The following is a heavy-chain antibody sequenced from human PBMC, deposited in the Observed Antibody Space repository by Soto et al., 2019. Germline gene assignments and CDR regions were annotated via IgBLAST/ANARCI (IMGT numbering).Heavy chain of an antibody. V-gene: IGHV1-18*01. CDR3: ARDQYDFWSGYPVYYYGMDV. J-gene: IGHJ6*02. Sequence: ASVKVSCKASGYTFTSYGISWVRQAPGQGLEWMGRISAYNGNTNYAQKIQGRVTMTTDTSTSTAFMELRSLSFVDTAVYYCARDQYDFWSGYPVYYYGMDVWGQGTTVTVSS. D-gene: IGHD3-3*01. CDR1: GYTFTSYG. CDR2: ISAYNGNT.